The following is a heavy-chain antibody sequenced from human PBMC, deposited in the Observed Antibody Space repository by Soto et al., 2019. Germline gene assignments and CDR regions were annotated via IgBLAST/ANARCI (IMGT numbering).Heavy chain of an antibody. J-gene: IGHJ3*02. Sequence: QVQPVESGGGLVKPGGSLRLSCAASGFTFSDYYKSWIRQAPGKGLEWVSYISSSGSTIYYADSVKGRFTISRDNAKNSLYLRMNSLRAEDTAVYSCARRSAYDAFDIRGQGTMVTVSS. D-gene: IGHD5-12*01. CDR3: ARRSAYDAFDI. CDR1: GFTFSDYY. V-gene: IGHV3-11*01. CDR2: ISSSGSTI.